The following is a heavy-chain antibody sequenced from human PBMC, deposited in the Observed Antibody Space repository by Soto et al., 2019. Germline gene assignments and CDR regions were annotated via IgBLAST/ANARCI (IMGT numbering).Heavy chain of an antibody. D-gene: IGHD1-26*01. CDR1: GGTFTDYT. Sequence: QVQLVQSGAEVKKPGSSVKVSCKASGGTFTDYTITWVRQAPGQGLEWMGRIIPVLDLSHYAQKFQGRVTITADKSTTTSYMELSGLTSEDTAVYYCAKKLGPSAFGLWGRGTLVTVSS. CDR2: IIPVLDLS. V-gene: IGHV1-69*02. J-gene: IGHJ2*01. CDR3: AKKLGPSAFGL.